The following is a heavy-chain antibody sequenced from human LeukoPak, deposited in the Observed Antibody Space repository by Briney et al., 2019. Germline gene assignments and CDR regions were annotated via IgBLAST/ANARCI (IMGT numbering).Heavy chain of an antibody. D-gene: IGHD4-17*01. CDR2: IRSKAFDETT. J-gene: IGHJ6*03. CDR1: GFIIADYA. Sequence: HSGGSLRLSCTTSGFIIADYAVSWVRQAPGKGLEWVGLIRSKAFDETTAYAASVKGRFTISRDDSKSIVYLQMNSLKTEDTAVYFCSRHPSTMTTVTRYYYYYYMDVWGKGTTVTVSS. V-gene: IGHV3-49*04. CDR3: SRHPSTMTTVTRYYYYYYMDV.